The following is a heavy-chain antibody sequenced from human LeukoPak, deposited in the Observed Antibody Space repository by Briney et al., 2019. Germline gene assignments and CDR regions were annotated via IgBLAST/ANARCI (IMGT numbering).Heavy chain of an antibody. Sequence: AASVTVSCKASGYTFTSYAMHWVRQAPGQRLEWMGWINAGNGNTKYSQKFQGRVTITRDTSASTAYMELSSLRSEDTAVYYCARDGLSITGTTWEDYYYYGMDVWGKGTTVTVSS. CDR3: ARDGLSITGTTWEDYYYYGMDV. V-gene: IGHV1-3*01. CDR2: INAGNGNT. D-gene: IGHD1-20*01. CDR1: GYTFTSYA. J-gene: IGHJ6*04.